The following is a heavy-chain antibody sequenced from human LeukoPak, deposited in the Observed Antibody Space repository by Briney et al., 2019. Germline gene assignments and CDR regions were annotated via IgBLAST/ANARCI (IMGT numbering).Heavy chain of an antibody. Sequence: PSETLSLTCTVSGGSISSSSYYWGWIRQPPGEGLEWIGSIYYSGSTYYNPSLKSRVTISVDTSKNQFSLKLSSVTAADTAVYYCAGSPPGYDYVWGTPFDYWGQGTLVTVSS. CDR2: IYYSGST. CDR1: GGSISSSSYY. D-gene: IGHD3-16*01. CDR3: AGSPPGYDYVWGTPFDY. V-gene: IGHV4-39*01. J-gene: IGHJ4*02.